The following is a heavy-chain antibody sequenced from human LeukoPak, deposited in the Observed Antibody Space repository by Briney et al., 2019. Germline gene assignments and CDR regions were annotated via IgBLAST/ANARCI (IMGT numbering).Heavy chain of an antibody. CDR1: GYTFTSYG. CDR3: ARDRQLDYYYYGMDV. V-gene: IGHV1-18*01. D-gene: IGHD6-6*01. Sequence: GASVKVSCKASGYTFTSYGISWVRQAPGQGLEWMGWISAYNGNTNYAQKLQGRVTMTTDISTSTAYMELRSLRSDDTAVYYCARDRQLDYYYYGMDVWGQGTTVTVSS. J-gene: IGHJ6*02. CDR2: ISAYNGNT.